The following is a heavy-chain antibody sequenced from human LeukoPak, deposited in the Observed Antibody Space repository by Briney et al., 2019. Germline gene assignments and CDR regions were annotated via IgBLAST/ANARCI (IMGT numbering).Heavy chain of an antibody. V-gene: IGHV1-2*02. D-gene: IGHD3-22*01. CDR2: INPNSGGT. CDR3: ARDPYYYDSSGYYQFGP. J-gene: IGHJ5*02. Sequence: ASVKVSCKASGYTFTMYYIHWVRQAPGQGLEWMGWINPNSGGTNYAQKFQGRVTMTRDTSISTAYMELSRLRSDDTAVYYCARDPYYYDSSGYYQFGPWGQGTLVTVSS. CDR1: GYTFTMYY.